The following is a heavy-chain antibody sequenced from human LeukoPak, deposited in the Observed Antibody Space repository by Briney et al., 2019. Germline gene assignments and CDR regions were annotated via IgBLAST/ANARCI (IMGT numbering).Heavy chain of an antibody. CDR2: IVVGSGNT. CDR3: AADPALGYCSGGSCYPRPDDAFDI. D-gene: IGHD2-15*01. J-gene: IGHJ3*02. V-gene: IGHV1-58*02. Sequence: ASVKVSCKDSGFTFTSSAMQWVRQARGQRLEWIGWIVVGSGNTNYAQKFQERVTITRDMSTSTAYMELSSLRSEDTAVYYCAADPALGYCSGGSCYPRPDDAFDIWGQGTMVTVSS. CDR1: GFTFTSSA.